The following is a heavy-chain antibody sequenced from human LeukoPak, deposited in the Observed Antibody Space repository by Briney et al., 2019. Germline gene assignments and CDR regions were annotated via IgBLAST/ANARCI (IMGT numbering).Heavy chain of an antibody. D-gene: IGHD3-16*01. V-gene: IGHV1-18*01. CDR2: ISANNGHT. CDR3: ARPARPSGSYGY. J-gene: IGHJ4*02. Sequence: SVKVSCKASGYTFTSYGISWVRQAPGQGLEWMGWISANNGHTNYTQKLQGRVTMTTDTSTSTAYMELRSLRSDDTAVYYCARPARPSGSYGYWGRGTLVTVSS. CDR1: GYTFTSYG.